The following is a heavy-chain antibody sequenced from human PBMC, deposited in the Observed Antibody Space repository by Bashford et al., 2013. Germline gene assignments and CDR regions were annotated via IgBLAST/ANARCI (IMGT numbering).Heavy chain of an antibody. CDR2: IFPRDSDT. Sequence: GESLKISCEGSGYNFNNYWIGWVRQVPGKGLEWMGIIFPRDSDTKYNPSFQGQVTMSADKSINTAYLQSSSLKASDTAMYYCARVGDVTSAFDIWGQGTMVTVSS. CDR1: GYNFNNYW. J-gene: IGHJ3*02. D-gene: IGHD1-26*01. CDR3: ARVGDVTSAFDI. V-gene: IGHV5-51*01.